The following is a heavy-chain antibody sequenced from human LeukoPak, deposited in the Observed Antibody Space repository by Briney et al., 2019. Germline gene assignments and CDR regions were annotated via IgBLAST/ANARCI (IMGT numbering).Heavy chain of an antibody. D-gene: IGHD3-10*01. CDR1: GYTFTGYY. J-gene: IGHJ4*02. V-gene: IGHV1-2*02. CDR3: ARDLTYGSGSYYTGNFDY. Sequence: ASVKVSCKASGYTFTGYYMHWVRQAPGQGLEWMGWINPNSGGTNYAQKFQGRVTMTRDTSISTAYMELSRLRSDDTAVYYCARDLTYGSGSYYTGNFDYWGQGTLVTVSS. CDR2: INPNSGGT.